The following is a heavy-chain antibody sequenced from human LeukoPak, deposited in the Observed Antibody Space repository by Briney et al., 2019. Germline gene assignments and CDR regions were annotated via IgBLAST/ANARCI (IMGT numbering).Heavy chain of an antibody. V-gene: IGHV3-9*01. Sequence: GGSLRLSCAASGFTLDDYAMHWVRQAPGKGLEWVSGNSWNSGSIGYEDSVKGRFTISIDNAKNSLYLQMNSLRAKDTALYYCAKDILYLAIVATTAGIDYWGQGTLVTVSS. D-gene: IGHD5-12*01. CDR2: NSWNSGSI. J-gene: IGHJ4*02. CDR1: GFTLDDYA. CDR3: AKDILYLAIVATTAGIDY.